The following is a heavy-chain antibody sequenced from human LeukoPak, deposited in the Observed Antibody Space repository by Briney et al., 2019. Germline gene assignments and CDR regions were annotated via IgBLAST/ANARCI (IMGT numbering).Heavy chain of an antibody. J-gene: IGHJ3*02. V-gene: IGHV1-69*05. CDR2: IIPIFGTA. Sequence: SVKVSCKASGGTGSSYAISWVRQAPGQGLEWMGGIIPIFGTANYAQKFQGRVTITTDESTSTAYMELSSLRSEDTAVYYCAVPDSSGYYFAAFDIWGQGTMVTVSS. CDR3: AVPDSSGYYFAAFDI. CDR1: GGTGSSYA. D-gene: IGHD3-22*01.